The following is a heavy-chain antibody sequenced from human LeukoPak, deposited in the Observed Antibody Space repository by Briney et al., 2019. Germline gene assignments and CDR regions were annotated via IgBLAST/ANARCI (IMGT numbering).Heavy chain of an antibody. J-gene: IGHJ4*02. CDR1: GGSISSYY. CDR3: ASIYGSGSYRVDY. Sequence: SETLSLTCTVSGGSISSYYWSWIRQPPGKGLEWIGYIYYSGSTNYNPSLKSRVTISVDTSKSQFSLKLSSVTAADTAVYYCASIYGSGSYRVDYWGQGTLVTVSS. CDR2: IYYSGST. D-gene: IGHD3-10*01. V-gene: IGHV4-59*12.